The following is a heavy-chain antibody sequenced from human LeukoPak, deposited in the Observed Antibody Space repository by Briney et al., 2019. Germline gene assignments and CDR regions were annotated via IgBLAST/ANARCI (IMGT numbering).Heavy chain of an antibody. CDR1: GYSFTCYW. D-gene: IGHD1-26*01. V-gene: IGHV5-51*01. CDR2: IYPGDSDT. Sequence: GESLKISCKGSGYSFTCYWIGWVRQMPEKGLEWMGIIYPGDSDTRYSPSFQGQVTISADKSISTAYLQWTSLKASDTAVYYCAKHSGSYPGGIDYWGQGTLVTVSS. J-gene: IGHJ4*02. CDR3: AKHSGSYPGGIDY.